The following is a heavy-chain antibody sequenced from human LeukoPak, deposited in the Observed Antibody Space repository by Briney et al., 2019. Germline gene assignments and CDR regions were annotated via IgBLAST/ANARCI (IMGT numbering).Heavy chain of an antibody. Sequence: SETLSLTCAVSGGSFSDYYWSWIRQPPGKGLEWIGEINHGGDTNYNSSLQSRVTLSVDTSRKQFSLILSSVTAADTAIYYCASNKYPVQAFDIWGQATMVTVSS. CDR2: INHGGDT. CDR3: ASNKYPVQAFDI. D-gene: IGHD1/OR15-1a*01. J-gene: IGHJ3*02. V-gene: IGHV4-34*01. CDR1: GGSFSDYY.